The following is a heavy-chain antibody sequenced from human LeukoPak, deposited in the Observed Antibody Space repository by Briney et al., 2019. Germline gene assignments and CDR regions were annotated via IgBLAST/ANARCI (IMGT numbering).Heavy chain of an antibody. CDR3: ARVAVTYSGYDLTNYFDY. CDR1: GGSISSYY. J-gene: IGHJ4*02. Sequence: PSETLSLTCTVSGGSISSYYWSWIRQPPGKGLEWIGSIYYSGSTYYNPSLKSRVTISVDTSKNQFSLKLSSVTAADTAVYYCARVAVTYSGYDLTNYFDYWGQGTLVTVSS. D-gene: IGHD5-12*01. CDR2: IYYSGST. V-gene: IGHV4-39*07.